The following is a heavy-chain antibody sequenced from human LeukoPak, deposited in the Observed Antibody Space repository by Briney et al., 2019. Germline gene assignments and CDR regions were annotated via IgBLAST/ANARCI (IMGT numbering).Heavy chain of an antibody. CDR1: GGTFSSYA. CDR3: ARATYCSSTSCYGDYYYYYYMDV. D-gene: IGHD2-2*01. CDR2: IIPIFGTA. V-gene: IGHV1-69*13. J-gene: IGHJ6*03. Sequence: ASVKVSCKASGGTFSSYAISWVRQAPGQGLEWMGGIIPIFGTANYAQKFQGRVTITADESTSTAYMELSSLRSEDTAVYYCARATYCSSTSCYGDYYYYYYMDVWGKGTTVTISS.